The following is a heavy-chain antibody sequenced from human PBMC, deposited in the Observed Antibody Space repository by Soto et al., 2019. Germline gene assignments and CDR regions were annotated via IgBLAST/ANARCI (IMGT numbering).Heavy chain of an antibody. J-gene: IGHJ6*02. Sequence: SWTMELGSTASGGSISGSYWSWIRQPPGKGLEWIGYFYNRGSTNINPSLKSRVTVSVDTSKNHFSLKLTSVIAADTAVYYRARHVSSSSWGVDVWAQGTPVTVSS. CDR1: GGSISGSY. D-gene: IGHD6-13*01. CDR3: ARHVSSSSWGVDV. V-gene: IGHV4-59*08. CDR2: FYNRGST.